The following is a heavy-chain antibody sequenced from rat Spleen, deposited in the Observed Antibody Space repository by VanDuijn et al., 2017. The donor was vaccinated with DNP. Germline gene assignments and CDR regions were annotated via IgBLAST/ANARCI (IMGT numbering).Heavy chain of an antibody. D-gene: IGHD4-3*01. CDR2: IGSDGYAP. Sequence: EVQLVESGGGLVLPGRSLKLSCAASGFTFSDYYMAWVRQAPTKGLEWVAYIGSDGYAPYYGDSVKGRFTISRDNAKSTLYLQMNSLRSEDMATYYCIRWNSGHFDYWGQGVMVTVSS. CDR1: GFTFSDYY. J-gene: IGHJ2*01. CDR3: IRWNSGHFDY. V-gene: IGHV5-22*01.